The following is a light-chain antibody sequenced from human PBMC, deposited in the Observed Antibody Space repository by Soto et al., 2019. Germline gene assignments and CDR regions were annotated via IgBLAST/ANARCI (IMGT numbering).Light chain of an antibody. CDR3: CSYAVGTTVV. CDR2: EGS. Sequence: QSALTQPASVSGSPGQSITISCTGTSSDVGSYNLVSWYQQHPGKAPKLMIYEGSKRPSGVSNRFSGSKSGNTASLTISGLQAEDEADYYCCSYAVGTTVVFGGGTKLTVL. J-gene: IGLJ2*01. V-gene: IGLV2-23*01. CDR1: SSDVGSYNL.